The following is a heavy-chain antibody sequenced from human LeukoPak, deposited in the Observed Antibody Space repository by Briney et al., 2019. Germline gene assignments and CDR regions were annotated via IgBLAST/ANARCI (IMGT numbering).Heavy chain of an antibody. D-gene: IGHD2-15*01. V-gene: IGHV4-4*02. Sequence: PSETLSLTCAVSGVSCSSNYWWNWVRQSPGKGQEWIGEIYHSGTTNYNPSLKSRVSTSLDKSKNQLSLKVNSVTAADTAVYYCARDRGGLTYGKDIWGQGTTVTVSS. CDR1: GVSCSSNYW. CDR2: IYHSGTT. J-gene: IGHJ6*02. CDR3: ARDRGGLTYGKDI.